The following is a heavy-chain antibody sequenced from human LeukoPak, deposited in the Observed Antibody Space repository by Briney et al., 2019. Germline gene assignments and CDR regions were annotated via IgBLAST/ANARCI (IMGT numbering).Heavy chain of an antibody. CDR3: ARVSGLTTVEKRGPWSY. V-gene: IGHV4-34*01. Sequence: SETLSLTCAVYGGSFSGYYWSWIRQPPGKGLEWIGSIYYTGSTYYNPSLKSRVTISVDTSKNQFSLKLSSVTAADTAVYYCARVSGLTTVEKRGPWSYWGQGTLVTVSS. CDR2: IYYTGST. D-gene: IGHD4-23*01. J-gene: IGHJ4*02. CDR1: GGSFSGYY.